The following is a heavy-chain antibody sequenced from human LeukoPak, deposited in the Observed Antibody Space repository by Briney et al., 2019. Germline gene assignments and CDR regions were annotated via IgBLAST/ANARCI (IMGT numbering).Heavy chain of an antibody. Sequence: YYWSWIRQPPGKGLEWIGEINHSGSTNYNPSLKSRVTISVDTSKNQFSLKLSSVTAADTAVCYCARDYYGSGTRLPPFDYWGQGTLVTVSS. D-gene: IGHD3-10*01. J-gene: IGHJ4*02. CDR1: YY. V-gene: IGHV4-34*01. CDR2: INHSGST. CDR3: ARDYYGSGTRLPPFDY.